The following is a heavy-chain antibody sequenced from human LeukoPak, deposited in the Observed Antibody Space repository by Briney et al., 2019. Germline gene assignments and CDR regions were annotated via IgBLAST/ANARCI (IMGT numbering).Heavy chain of an antibody. Sequence: SETLSLTCTVSGGSISSGGYYWSRIRQHPGKGLEWIGYISYTGSTYNNPSLKSRMSMSLDASKNQFSLRLSSVTAADTAVYYCARTYDSGTYYPYYFDYWGQGILVTVSS. CDR1: GGSISSGGYY. CDR2: ISYTGST. J-gene: IGHJ4*02. V-gene: IGHV4-31*03. D-gene: IGHD3-22*01. CDR3: ARTYDSGTYYPYYFDY.